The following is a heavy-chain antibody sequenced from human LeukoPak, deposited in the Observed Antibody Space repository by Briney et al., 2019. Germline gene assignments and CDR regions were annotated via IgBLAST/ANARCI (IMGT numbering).Heavy chain of an antibody. CDR1: GFTFDDYA. CDR2: ISWNSGSI. J-gene: IGHJ3*02. D-gene: IGHD3-22*01. CDR3: AKDIFFRATMIVVVRAPFAFDI. Sequence: QPGGSLRLSCAASGFTFDDYAMHWVRQAPGKGLEWVSGISWNSGSIGYADSVKGRFTISRDNAKNSLYLQMNSLRAEDTALYYCAKDIFFRATMIVVVRAPFAFDIWGQGTMVTVSS. V-gene: IGHV3-9*01.